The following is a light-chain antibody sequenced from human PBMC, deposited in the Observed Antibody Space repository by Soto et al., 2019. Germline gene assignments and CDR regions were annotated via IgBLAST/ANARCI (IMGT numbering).Light chain of an antibody. Sequence: EMVMTQSPPTLSVSPGERATLSCRASQTVTSGYLAWYQQKPGQAPRLLIYGASTRPTGIPARFSGSGSGTEFTLTISSLQSEDFAVYYCQQYNNWPQTFGQGTKVDIK. CDR3: QQYNNWPQT. V-gene: IGKV3-15*01. J-gene: IGKJ1*01. CDR1: QTVTSGY. CDR2: GAS.